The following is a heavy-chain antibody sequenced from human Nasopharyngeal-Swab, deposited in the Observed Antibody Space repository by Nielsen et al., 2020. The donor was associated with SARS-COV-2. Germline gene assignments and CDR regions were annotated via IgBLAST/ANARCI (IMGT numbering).Heavy chain of an antibody. Sequence: SVKVSCKASGGTFSSYAISWLRQAPGQGLEWMGGIIPIFGTANYAQKFQGRVTITADESTSTAYMELSSLRSEDTAVYYCAFTQGIVVVITRQFDYWGQGTLVTVSS. D-gene: IGHD3-22*01. CDR3: AFTQGIVVVITRQFDY. V-gene: IGHV1-69*13. J-gene: IGHJ4*02. CDR1: GGTFSSYA. CDR2: IIPIFGTA.